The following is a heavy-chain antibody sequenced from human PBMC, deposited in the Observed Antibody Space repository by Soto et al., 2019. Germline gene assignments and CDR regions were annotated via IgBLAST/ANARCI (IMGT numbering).Heavy chain of an antibody. CDR2: IIPIFGTA. CDR1: GGTFSIYA. D-gene: IGHD3-22*01. J-gene: IGHJ1*01. V-gene: IGHV1-69*13. CDR3: ARHYNYYDSSGYYYAFQH. Sequence: SVKVSCKASGGTFSIYAIIWVRQAPGQGLEWMGGIIPIFGTANYAQKFQGRVTITADESTSTAYMELSSLRSEDTAVYYCARHYNYYDSSGYYYAFQHWGQGTLVTVSS.